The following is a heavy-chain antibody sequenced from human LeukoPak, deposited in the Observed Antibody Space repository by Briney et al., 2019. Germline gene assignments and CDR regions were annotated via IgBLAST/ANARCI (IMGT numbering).Heavy chain of an antibody. Sequence: GGALRLSCAGSGVRFSTSWIHWVAQAPGEGLMWVSHVSSDGSRTYADSVKGRFTVSRDNNTDMVYLQMSSLRAEDTAVYHYATDGAYGLTHWGQGTLVTVSS. D-gene: IGHD3-16*01. CDR1: GVRFSTSW. CDR2: VSSDGSRT. J-gene: IGHJ4*02. V-gene: IGHV3-74*01. CDR3: ATDGAYGLTH.